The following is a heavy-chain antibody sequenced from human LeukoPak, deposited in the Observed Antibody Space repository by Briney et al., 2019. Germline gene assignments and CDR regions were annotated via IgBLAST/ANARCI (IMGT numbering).Heavy chain of an antibody. J-gene: IGHJ4*02. D-gene: IGHD2-21*02. Sequence: PGGSLRLSCAASRFTFSIYSMNWVRPAPGKGLEWVSYISSSGSTIYYADSVKGRFTISRDNAKNSLYLQMNSLRDEDTAVYYCARDPTSYCGGDCYLGTSDYWGQGTLVTVSS. CDR1: RFTFSIYS. CDR2: ISSSGSTI. CDR3: ARDPTSYCGGDCYLGTSDY. V-gene: IGHV3-48*02.